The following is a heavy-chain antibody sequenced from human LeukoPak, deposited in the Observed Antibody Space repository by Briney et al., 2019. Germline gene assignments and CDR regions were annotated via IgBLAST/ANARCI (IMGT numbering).Heavy chain of an antibody. D-gene: IGHD3-10*01. J-gene: IGHJ5*02. V-gene: IGHV1-2*02. CDR2: INPNSGGT. CDR1: GYTFTGYY. CDR3: ASSIGGLRFTLRSDLHVRPNWFDP. Sequence: ASVKVSCKASGYTFTGYYMHWVRQAPGQGLEWMGWINPNSGGTNYAQKFQGRVTMTRDTSISTAYMELGRLRSDDTAVYYCASSIGGLRFTLRSDLHVRPNWFDPWGQGTLVTVSS.